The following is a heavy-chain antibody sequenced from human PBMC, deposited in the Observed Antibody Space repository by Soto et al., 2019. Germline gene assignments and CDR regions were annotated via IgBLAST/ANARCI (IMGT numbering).Heavy chain of an antibody. D-gene: IGHD3-10*01. CDR2: MSYSGPN. CDR1: GGSISSGGYF. CDR3: ARASWKYYYGSGSAPGAMDV. V-gene: IGHV4-31*03. J-gene: IGHJ6*02. Sequence: SETLSLTCTVSGGSISSGGYFWSWIRQRPGKGLEWIGYMSYSGPNHYNPSLKSRATISVDTPENQFSLKLSSVTAADTAVYYCARASWKYYYGSGSAPGAMDVWGQGTTVTVSS.